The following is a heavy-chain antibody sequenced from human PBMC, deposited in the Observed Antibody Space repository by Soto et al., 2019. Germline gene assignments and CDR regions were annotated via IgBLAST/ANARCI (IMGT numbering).Heavy chain of an antibody. J-gene: IGHJ4*02. CDR1: AFTFRSYD. V-gene: IGHV3-30*03. D-gene: IGHD1-26*01. Sequence: GGSLRLSCAASAFTFRSYDMHWVRQAPGKGLEWVAVASYGGINRDYADSVKGRFTISRDNAKNFLFLQMNSLRVEDTAFYYCVRGASLNFDYWGQGTLVTVSS. CDR2: ASYGGINR. CDR3: VRGASLNFDY.